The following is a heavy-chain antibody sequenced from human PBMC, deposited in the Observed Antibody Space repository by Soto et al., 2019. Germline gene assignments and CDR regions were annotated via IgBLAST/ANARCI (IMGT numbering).Heavy chain of an antibody. J-gene: IGHJ4*02. D-gene: IGHD1-1*01. V-gene: IGHV3-74*01. Sequence: LRLSCAASGFTFSMFWMHWVRQVPGKGPEWVSRINDDGISTNYADSVKGRFTISRDNAKNILYLQMNALRVEDTAVYYCTRGPRSTSTGTGAFWGQGTLVTVSS. CDR1: GFTFSMFW. CDR3: TRGPRSTSTGTGAF. CDR2: INDDGIST.